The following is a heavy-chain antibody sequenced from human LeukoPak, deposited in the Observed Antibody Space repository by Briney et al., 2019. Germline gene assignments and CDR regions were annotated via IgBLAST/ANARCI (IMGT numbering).Heavy chain of an antibody. CDR1: GYTFTSYD. Sequence: ASVKVSCKASGYTFTSYDINWVRQATGQGLEWMGWMNSNSGNTGYAQKFQGRVTITRNTSISAAYMELSSLRSEDTAVYYCARGVRIVVVPAAIANWYYFDYWGQGTLVTVSS. J-gene: IGHJ4*02. D-gene: IGHD2-2*01. CDR2: MNSNSGNT. V-gene: IGHV1-8*03. CDR3: ARGVRIVVVPAAIANWYYFDY.